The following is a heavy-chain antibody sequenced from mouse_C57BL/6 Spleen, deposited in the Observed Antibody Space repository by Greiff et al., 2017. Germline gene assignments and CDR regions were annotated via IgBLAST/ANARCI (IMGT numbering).Heavy chain of an antibody. J-gene: IGHJ1*03. CDR1: GFTFSSYA. Sequence: EVQGVESGGGLVKPGGSLKLSCAASGFTFSSYAMSWVRQTPEKRLEWVATISDGGSYTYYPDNVKGRFTISRDNAKNNLYLQMSHLKSEDTAMYYCARGDYYGSSHWYCDVWGTGTTVTVSS. CDR3: ARGDYYGSSHWYCDV. CDR2: ISDGGSYT. V-gene: IGHV5-4*01. D-gene: IGHD1-1*01.